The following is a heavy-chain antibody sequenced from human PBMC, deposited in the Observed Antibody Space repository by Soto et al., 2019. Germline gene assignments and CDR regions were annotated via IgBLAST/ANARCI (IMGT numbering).Heavy chain of an antibody. J-gene: IGHJ6*02. V-gene: IGHV1-18*01. CDR1: GYTFTTYG. Sequence: QVQLEQSAPEVKKPGASVKVSCKASGYTFTTYGISWVRQAPGQGLEWLGWINTHKGNTNYAQNLQGRVIMTADTATSTAHMGLRSLRSDDTAIYYCTREGSAPYYYYGMDAWGQGTTVTVSS. D-gene: IGHD3-10*01. CDR3: TREGSAPYYYYGMDA. CDR2: INTHKGNT.